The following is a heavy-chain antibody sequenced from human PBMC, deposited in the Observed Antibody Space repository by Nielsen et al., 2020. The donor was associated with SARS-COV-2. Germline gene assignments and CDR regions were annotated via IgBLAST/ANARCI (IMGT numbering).Heavy chain of an antibody. D-gene: IGHD3-22*01. Sequence: SLRLSCAASGFTFDDYAMHWVRQAPGKGLEWVSGISWNSGSIGYADSVKGRFTISRDNAKNSLYLQMNSLRAEDTALYYCAKSGGDYYDSSGYYLWGQGTLVTVSS. CDR1: GFTFDDYA. J-gene: IGHJ4*02. CDR2: ISWNSGSI. CDR3: AKSGGDYYDSSGYYL. V-gene: IGHV3-9*01.